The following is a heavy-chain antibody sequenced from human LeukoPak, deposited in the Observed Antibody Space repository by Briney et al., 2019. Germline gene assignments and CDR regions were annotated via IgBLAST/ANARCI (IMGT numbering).Heavy chain of an antibody. Sequence: GGSLRLSCAASGFTFSTYWMTWVRQAPGKGLEWVANIKPDGSEKHYVDSVEGRFTISRDNSKNTLYLQMNSLRAEDTAVYYCAKDASLLWFGDYYYYYMDVWGKGTTVTVSS. J-gene: IGHJ6*03. D-gene: IGHD3-10*01. CDR1: GFTFSTYW. V-gene: IGHV3-7*01. CDR2: IKPDGSEK. CDR3: AKDASLLWFGDYYYYYMDV.